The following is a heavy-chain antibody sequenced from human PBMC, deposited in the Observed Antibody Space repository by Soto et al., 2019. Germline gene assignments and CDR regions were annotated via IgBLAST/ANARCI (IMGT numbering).Heavy chain of an antibody. Sequence: QPGGSLRLSCAASGFTFSSYAMHWVRQAPGKGLEYVSAISSNGGSTYYANSVKGRFTISRDNSKNTLYLQMGSLRAEDMAVYYCARGVVLRYFDWLHSRHYYYGMDVWGQGTTVTVSS. CDR2: ISSNGGST. CDR1: GFTFSSYA. D-gene: IGHD3-9*01. CDR3: ARGVVLRYFDWLHSRHYYYGMDV. J-gene: IGHJ6*01. V-gene: IGHV3-64*01.